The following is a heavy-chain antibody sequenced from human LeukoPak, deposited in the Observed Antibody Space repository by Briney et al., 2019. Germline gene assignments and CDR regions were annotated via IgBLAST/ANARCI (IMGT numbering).Heavy chain of an antibody. V-gene: IGHV4-61*02. CDR1: GGSVTSGNYY. J-gene: IGHJ4*02. CDR3: AREPPGY. CDR2: IYTNGGA. Sequence: SQTLSLTCTVSGGSVTSGNYYWNWIRQPAGKGLEWIGRIYTNGGASYNPSLKSRVTSSIEASQNQVSLKLSSVTVADTAVYYCAREPPGYWGQGILVTVSS.